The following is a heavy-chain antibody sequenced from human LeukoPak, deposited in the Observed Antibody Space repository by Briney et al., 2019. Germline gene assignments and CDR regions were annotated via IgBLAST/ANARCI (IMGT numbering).Heavy chain of an antibody. CDR2: IKQDGSEK. D-gene: IGHD6-19*01. V-gene: IGHV3-7*01. Sequence: GGSLRLSCAASGFTVSRNYMSWVRQAPGKGLEWVANIKQDGSEKYYVDSVKGRFTISRDNAKNSLYLQMNSLRAEDTAVYYCARMGFSSGWSPYFDYWGQGTLVTVSS. J-gene: IGHJ4*02. CDR3: ARMGFSSGWSPYFDY. CDR1: GFTVSRNY.